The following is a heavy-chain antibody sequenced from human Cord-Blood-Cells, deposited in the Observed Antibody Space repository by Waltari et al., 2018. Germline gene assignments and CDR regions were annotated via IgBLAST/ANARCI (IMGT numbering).Heavy chain of an antibody. CDR3: ARDRQQLAIDAFDI. D-gene: IGHD6-13*01. CDR1: GFTFSSYG. J-gene: IGHJ3*02. CDR2: IWYDGSNK. Sequence: QVPLVESGGGVVQPGRSLRLSCAASGFTFSSYGIHWVRPAPGKGLEWVAVIWYDGSNKYYADSVKGRFTISRDNSKNTLYLQMNSLRAEDTAVYYCARDRQQLAIDAFDIWGQGTMVTVSS. V-gene: IGHV3-33*01.